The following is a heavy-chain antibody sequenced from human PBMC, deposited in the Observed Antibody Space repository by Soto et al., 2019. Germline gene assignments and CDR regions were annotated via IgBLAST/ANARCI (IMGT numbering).Heavy chain of an antibody. CDR3: ARGYYDFWSGYYISPYGMDV. CDR1: GFTFSDYY. J-gene: IGHJ6*02. Sequence: PGGSLRLSCAVSGFTFSDYYMSWIRQAPGKGLEWVSYISSRGSSIYYADSVKGRFTISRDNAKNSLYLQMNGLGAEDTAVYYCARGYYDFWSGYYISPYGMDVWGQGTTVTVSS. D-gene: IGHD3-3*01. CDR2: ISSRGSSI. V-gene: IGHV3-11*01.